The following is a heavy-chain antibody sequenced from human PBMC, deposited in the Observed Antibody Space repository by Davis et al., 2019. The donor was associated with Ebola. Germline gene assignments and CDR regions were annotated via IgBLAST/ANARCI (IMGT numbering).Heavy chain of an antibody. V-gene: IGHV1-2*02. CDR3: ARDRYSSSWYDYYYGMDV. CDR1: GYTFTGYY. J-gene: IGHJ6*02. CDR2: INPNSGGT. Sequence: ASVKVSCKASGYTFTGYYMHWVRQAPGQGLEWMGWINPNSGGTNYAQKFQGRVTMTRDTSISTAYMELSRLRSDDTAVYYCARDRYSSSWYDYYYGMDVWGQGTTVTVSS. D-gene: IGHD6-13*01.